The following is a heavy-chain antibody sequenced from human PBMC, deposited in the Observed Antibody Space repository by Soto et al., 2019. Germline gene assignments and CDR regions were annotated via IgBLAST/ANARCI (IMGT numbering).Heavy chain of an antibody. Sequence: GESLKISCKGSGYTFSNCWIGWVRQMPGKGLEWMGIIYPGDSDTKYSPSFEGHVTISADKSITTAYLQGSSLKAPETAMYYCAMQYWSNGIYYRQFDYGGQGTQVTVS. CDR2: IYPGDSDT. CDR3: AMQYWSNGIYYRQFDY. J-gene: IGHJ4*02. CDR1: GYTFSNCW. D-gene: IGHD2-8*01. V-gene: IGHV5-51*01.